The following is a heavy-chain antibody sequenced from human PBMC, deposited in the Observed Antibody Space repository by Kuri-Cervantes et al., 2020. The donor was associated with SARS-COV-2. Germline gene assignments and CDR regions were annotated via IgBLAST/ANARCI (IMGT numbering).Heavy chain of an antibody. CDR3: ARGELTGGNYYYGMDV. D-gene: IGHD7-27*01. CDR1: GYTFTSYY. Sequence: ASVKVSCKASGYTFTSYYMNWVRQAPGQGLEWMGIVNPSGGSTSYAQKFQGRVTMTRDTSTSTVYMELSSLRSEDTAVYYCARGELTGGNYYYGMDVWGQGATVTVSS. J-gene: IGHJ6*02. V-gene: IGHV1-46*01. CDR2: VNPSGGST.